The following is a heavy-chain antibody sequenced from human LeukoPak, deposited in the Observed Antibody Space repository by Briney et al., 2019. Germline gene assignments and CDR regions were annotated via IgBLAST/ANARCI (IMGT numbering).Heavy chain of an antibody. CDR3: ARLSVIVGAALEYYYYYMDV. Sequence: SETLSLTCTVSGGSISSYYWSWIRQPPGKRLEWVGESNDSGGTNYNPSLKSRVTISADKSKNQVSLRLTSVTAADTAVYYCARLSVIVGAALEYYYYYMDVWGQGTTVTVSS. V-gene: IGHV4-34*01. CDR1: GGSISSYY. CDR2: SNDSGGT. J-gene: IGHJ6*03. D-gene: IGHD1-26*01.